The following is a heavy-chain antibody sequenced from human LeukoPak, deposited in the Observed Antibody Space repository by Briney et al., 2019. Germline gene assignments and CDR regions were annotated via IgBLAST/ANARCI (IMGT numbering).Heavy chain of an antibody. CDR2: ISSSGSTI. V-gene: IGHV3-48*03. CDR1: GFTFSSYE. D-gene: IGHD2-2*01. J-gene: IGHJ4*02. Sequence: GGSLRVSCAASGFTFSSYEMNWVRQAPGKGLEWVSYISSSGSTIYYADSVKGRFTISRDNAKNSLYLQMDSLRAEDTAVYYCARDYCSRTSCYDYWGKGTLVTVSS. CDR3: ARDYCSRTSCYDY.